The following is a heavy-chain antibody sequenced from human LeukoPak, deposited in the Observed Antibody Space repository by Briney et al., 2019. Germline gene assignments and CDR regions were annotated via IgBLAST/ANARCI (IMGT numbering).Heavy chain of an antibody. V-gene: IGHV1-2*02. J-gene: IGHJ4*02. Sequence: ASVKVSCKASGYTFTGYYMHWVRQAPGQGLVWMGWINPNSGGTNYAQKFQGRVTMTRDTSISTAYMELSRLRSDDTAVYYCARGEAVAGTDGDYWGQGTLVTVSS. D-gene: IGHD6-19*01. CDR3: ARGEAVAGTDGDY. CDR1: GYTFTGYY. CDR2: INPNSGGT.